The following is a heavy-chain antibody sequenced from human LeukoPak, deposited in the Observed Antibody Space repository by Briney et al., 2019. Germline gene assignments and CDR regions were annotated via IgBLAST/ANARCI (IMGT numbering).Heavy chain of an antibody. CDR1: GFSFSNSA. CDR2: ISGDSGGT. J-gene: IGHJ4*02. D-gene: IGHD1-1*01. CDR3: AKDGRPTVFYYFDS. Sequence: GGSLRLSCAASGFSFSNSAMSWVRQAPGKGLEWVSGISGDSGGTNCADSVKGRFTISRDNSKNTLYLQMNSLRAEDTAAYYCAKDGRPTVFYYFDSWGQGTLVTVSS. V-gene: IGHV3-23*01.